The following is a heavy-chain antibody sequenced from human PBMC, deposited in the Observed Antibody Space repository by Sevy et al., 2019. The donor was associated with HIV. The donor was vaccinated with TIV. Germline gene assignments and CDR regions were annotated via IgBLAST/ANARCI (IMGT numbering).Heavy chain of an antibody. CDR2: MSSAGSNK. CDR3: ARELSSLIPLFDH. V-gene: IGHV3-30-3*01. CDR1: GFTFSSYA. D-gene: IGHD6-6*01. J-gene: IGHJ4*02. Sequence: GGSLRLSCAASGFTFSSYAMHWVRQAPGKGLEWVAVMSSAGSNKYYADSVKGRFTISRDNSKNTLYLQMNSLRVEDTAVYYCARELSSLIPLFDHWGQGTLVTVSS.